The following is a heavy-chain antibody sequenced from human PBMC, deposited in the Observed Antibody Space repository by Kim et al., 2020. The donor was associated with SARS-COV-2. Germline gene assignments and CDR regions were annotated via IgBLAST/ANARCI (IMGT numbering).Heavy chain of an antibody. CDR3: ARGREYSSSWYVDY. CDR1: GYTFTSYS. CDR2: INPSGGST. V-gene: IGHV1-46*01. J-gene: IGHJ4*02. Sequence: ASVKVSCKASGYTFTSYSMHWVRQAPGQGLEWMGIINPSGGSTRYAQKFQGRVTMTSDTSTSTVYMDLSSLRSEDTAVYYCARGREYSSSWYVDYWGQG. D-gene: IGHD6-13*01.